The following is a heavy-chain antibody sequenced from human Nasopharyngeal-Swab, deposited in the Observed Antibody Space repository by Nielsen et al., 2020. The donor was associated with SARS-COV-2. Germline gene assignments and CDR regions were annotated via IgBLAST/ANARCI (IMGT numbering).Heavy chain of an antibody. J-gene: IGHJ6*02. CDR2: ISWNSGSI. V-gene: IGHV3-9*01. Sequence: GGSLRLSCAASGFTFADYAMHWVRQAPGKGLEWVSGISWNSGSIGYADSVKGRFTISRDNAKNSLYLQMNSLRAEDTALYYCAKTPTNYGMDVWGQGTTVTVSS. CDR1: GFTFADYA. CDR3: AKTPTNYGMDV.